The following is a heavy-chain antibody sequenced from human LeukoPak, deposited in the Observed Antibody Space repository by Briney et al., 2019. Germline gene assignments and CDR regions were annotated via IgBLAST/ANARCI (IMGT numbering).Heavy chain of an antibody. V-gene: IGHV3-53*01. Sequence: GGSLRLSCAASGFTVSSNYMSWVRQAPGKGLEWVSVIYSGGSTYYADSVKGRFTISRDNSKNTLYLQMNSLRAEDTAVYYCARTLRPTSGHPHYFDYWGQGTLVTVSS. CDR3: ARTLRPTSGHPHYFDY. CDR1: GFTVSSNY. J-gene: IGHJ4*02. CDR2: IYSGGST.